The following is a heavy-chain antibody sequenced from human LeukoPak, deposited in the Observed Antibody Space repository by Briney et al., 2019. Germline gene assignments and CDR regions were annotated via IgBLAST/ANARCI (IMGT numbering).Heavy chain of an antibody. J-gene: IGHJ4*02. D-gene: IGHD6-19*01. CDR2: ISVYNGNI. V-gene: IGHV1-18*01. Sequence: GASVKVSCKASGYTLTSYGISWVRQAPGQGLEWMGWISVYNGNIHYAQKLQGRVTMTTDTFTSTAYMELRSLTSDDTAIYYCARDAPSVAVAGGPDYWGQGTLVSVSS. CDR1: GYTLTSYG. CDR3: ARDAPSVAVAGGPDY.